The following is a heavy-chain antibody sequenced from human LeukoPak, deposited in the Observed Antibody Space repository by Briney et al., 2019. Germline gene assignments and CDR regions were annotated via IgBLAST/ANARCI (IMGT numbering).Heavy chain of an antibody. CDR3: AKGRSIAVAATSSDY. D-gene: IGHD6-19*01. CDR2: ISYDGSNK. V-gene: IGHV3-30*18. Sequence: GGSLRLSCAASGFTFSSYGMHWVRQAPGKGLEWVAVISYDGSNKYYADSVKGRFTISRDNSKNTLYLQMNSLRAEDTAVYYCAKGRSIAVAATSSDYWGQGTLVTVSS. J-gene: IGHJ4*02. CDR1: GFTFSSYG.